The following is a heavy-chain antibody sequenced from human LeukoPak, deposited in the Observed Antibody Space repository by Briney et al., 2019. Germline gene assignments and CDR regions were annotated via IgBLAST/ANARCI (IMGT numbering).Heavy chain of an antibody. V-gene: IGHV3-30*03. D-gene: IGHD2-15*01. CDR2: ISYDGSNK. CDR3: AREGVVVAATLFDY. CDR1: GFTFSSYS. J-gene: IGHJ4*02. Sequence: GGSLRLSCAASGFTFSSYSINWVRQAPGKGLEWVAVISYDGSNKYYADSVKGRFTISRDNSKNTLYLQMNSLRAEDTAVYYCAREGVVVAATLFDYWGQGTLVTVSS.